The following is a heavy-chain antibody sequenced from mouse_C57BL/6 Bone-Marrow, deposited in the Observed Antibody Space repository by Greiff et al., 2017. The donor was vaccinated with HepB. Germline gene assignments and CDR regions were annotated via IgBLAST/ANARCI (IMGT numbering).Heavy chain of an antibody. CDR1: GFSLTSYG. V-gene: IGHV2-5*01. J-gene: IGHJ3*01. CDR2: IWRGGST. Sequence: VKVEESGPGLVQPSQSLSITCTVSGFSLTSYGVHWVRQSPGKGLEWLGVIWRGGSTDYNAAFMSRLSITKDNSKSQVFFKMNSLQADDTAIYYCAKNSYYDYDGFAYWGQGTLVTVSA. CDR3: AKNSYYDYDGFAY. D-gene: IGHD2-4*01.